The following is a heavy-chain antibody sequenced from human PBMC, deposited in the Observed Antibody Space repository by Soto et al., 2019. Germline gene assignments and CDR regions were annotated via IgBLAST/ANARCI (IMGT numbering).Heavy chain of an antibody. Sequence: GGSLRLSCAASGFTFSNYNMNWVRQAPGKGLEWVSSISSSSSYIYYADSIKGRFTISRDNAKNSLYLQMNNLRAEDTAVYYCAKPITMMPQAAFDYWGQGTLVTVSS. CDR1: GFTFSNYN. CDR3: AKPITMMPQAAFDY. J-gene: IGHJ4*02. CDR2: ISSSSSYI. D-gene: IGHD3-22*01. V-gene: IGHV3-21*01.